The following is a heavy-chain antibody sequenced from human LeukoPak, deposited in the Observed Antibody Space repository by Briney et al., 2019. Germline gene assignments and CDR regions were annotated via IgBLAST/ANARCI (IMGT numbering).Heavy chain of an antibody. V-gene: IGHV5-51*01. Sequence: GESLKISCKGSGYSFTSYWIGWVRQMPEKGLEWMGIIYPGDSDTRYSPSFQGQVTISADKSISTAYLQWSSLKASDTAMYYCARSLVEMATIEGFGYWGQGTLVTVSS. CDR3: ARSLVEMATIEGFGY. D-gene: IGHD5-24*01. J-gene: IGHJ4*02. CDR2: IYPGDSDT. CDR1: GYSFTSYW.